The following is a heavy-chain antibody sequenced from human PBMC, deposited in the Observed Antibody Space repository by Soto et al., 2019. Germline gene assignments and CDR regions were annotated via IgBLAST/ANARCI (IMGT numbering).Heavy chain of an antibody. CDR2: ITDTGGDA. V-gene: IGHV3-23*01. J-gene: IGHJ4*02. CDR1: GLTFGSRA. D-gene: IGHD3-10*01. Sequence: EVQLLEFGGDLTQPGGSLRLSCVASGLTFGSRAMSWVRQAPGEGLQWVSTITDTGGDAKYADSVRGRFVISRDNSKKILYLQMTSLTAEDSAMYFCARGSTDSYPGSRIFDFWGRGTLVTVSS. CDR3: ARGSTDSYPGSRIFDF.